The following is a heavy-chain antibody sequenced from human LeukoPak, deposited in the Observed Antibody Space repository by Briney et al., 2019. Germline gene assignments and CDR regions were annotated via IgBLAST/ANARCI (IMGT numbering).Heavy chain of an antibody. Sequence: ASVKVSCKASGYTFTGYYMHWVRQAPGQGLEWMGWINPNSGGTNYAQKFQGWVTMTRDTSISTAYMELSRLRSDDTAVYYCARVPRPSYETSGYYLDFWGQGTLVTVSS. V-gene: IGHV1-2*04. J-gene: IGHJ4*02. CDR3: ARVPRPSYETSGYYLDF. CDR1: GYTFTGYY. D-gene: IGHD3-22*01. CDR2: INPNSGGT.